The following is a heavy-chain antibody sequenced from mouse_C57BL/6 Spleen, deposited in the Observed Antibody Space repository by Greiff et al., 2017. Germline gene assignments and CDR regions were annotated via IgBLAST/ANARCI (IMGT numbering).Heavy chain of an antibody. CDR2: IRSKSNNYAT. D-gene: IGHD2-1*01. CDR3: VRHDYGNPYYYASDY. CDR1: GFSFNTYA. Sequence: EVMLVESGGGLVQPKGSLKLSCAASGFSFNTYAMNWVRQAPGKGLEWVARIRSKSNNYATYYADSVKDRFTISSDVSESMLYLQMNNLKTDDTAMYYCVRHDYGNPYYYASDYWGQGTSVTVSS. J-gene: IGHJ4*01. V-gene: IGHV10-1*01.